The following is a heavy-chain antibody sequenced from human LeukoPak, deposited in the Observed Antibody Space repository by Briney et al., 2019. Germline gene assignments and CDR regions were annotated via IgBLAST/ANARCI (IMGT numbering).Heavy chain of an antibody. CDR2: ISGSGGST. D-gene: IGHD6-19*01. Sequence: GGSLRLSCAASGFTFSSYAMSWVRQAPGKGLEWVSAISGSGGSTYYADSVKGRFTISRDNAKNSLYLQMNSLRAEDTAVYYCARVQSIAVAGTGFDYWGQGTLVTVSS. V-gene: IGHV3-23*01. CDR1: GFTFSSYA. J-gene: IGHJ4*02. CDR3: ARVQSIAVAGTGFDY.